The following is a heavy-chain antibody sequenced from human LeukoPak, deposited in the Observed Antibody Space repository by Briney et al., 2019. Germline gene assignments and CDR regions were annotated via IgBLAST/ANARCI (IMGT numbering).Heavy chain of an antibody. CDR2: IYYSGST. CDR3: ARVRTYYDFLEGENNDFDP. CDR1: GGSFTDYF. Sequence: SETLSLTCTVYGGSFTDYFWTGIRQPPGKGLEGIGSIYYSGSTYYNPSLKSRVTISVDTSKNQFSLKLSSVTAADTAVYYCARVRTYYDFLEGENNDFDPWGQGTLVTVSS. J-gene: IGHJ5*02. V-gene: IGHV4-34*01. D-gene: IGHD3-3*01.